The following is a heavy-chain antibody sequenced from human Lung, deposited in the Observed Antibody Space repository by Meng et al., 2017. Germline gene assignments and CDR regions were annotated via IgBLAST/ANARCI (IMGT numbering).Heavy chain of an antibody. V-gene: IGHV1-3*01. CDR3: ARDRGSSGWSNWFDP. J-gene: IGHJ5*02. D-gene: IGHD6-13*01. CDR1: GYSFTSYA. CDR2: LSPVDGNT. Sequence: QVQLVQSGAEVKKPGASVRVSCKASGYSFTSYAMHWVRQAPGQRLEWMGWLSPVDGNTKYSQNFQGRVTITRDTSASTAYMELSSLRSEDTAVYYCARDRGSSGWSNWFDPWGQGTLVTVSS.